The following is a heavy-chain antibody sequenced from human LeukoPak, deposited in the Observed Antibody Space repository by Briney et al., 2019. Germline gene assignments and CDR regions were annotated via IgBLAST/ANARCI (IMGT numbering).Heavy chain of an antibody. V-gene: IGHV3-48*03. CDR3: ARGGYYGSGSYQFDY. D-gene: IGHD3-10*01. J-gene: IGHJ4*02. Sequence: GGSLRLSCAASGFIFSRFEMTWVRQAPGKGLEWVSYISSSGSTMYYADSLKGRITLPRDNARNSLYLQMNSLRDEDTAVYYCARGGYYGSGSYQFDYWGQGTLVTVSS. CDR2: ISSSGSTM. CDR1: GFIFSRFE.